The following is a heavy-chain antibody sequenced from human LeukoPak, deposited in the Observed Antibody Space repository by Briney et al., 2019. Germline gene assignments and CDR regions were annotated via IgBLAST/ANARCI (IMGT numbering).Heavy chain of an antibody. CDR3: ARDLKRELGWFDP. D-gene: IGHD1-26*01. CDR1: GYTFTCYY. J-gene: IGHJ5*02. CDR2: INPNSGGT. V-gene: IGHV1-2*06. Sequence: GASVKVSRKASGYTFTCYYMHWVRQAPGQGREWMGRINPNSGGTKYAQKFQGRVTMTRDTSISTAYMELSRLRSDDTAVYYCARDLKRELGWFDPWGQGTLVTVSS.